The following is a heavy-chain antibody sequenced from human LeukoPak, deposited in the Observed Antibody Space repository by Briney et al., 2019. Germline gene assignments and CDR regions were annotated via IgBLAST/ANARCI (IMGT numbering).Heavy chain of an antibody. CDR3: AKDLRLYSGDPRRLQY. Sequence: PGGSLRLSCAASGFTFDDYAMHWVRQAPGKGLEWVSGISGSGGSTYYADSVKGRFTISRDNSKNTLYLQMNSLRAEDTAVYYCAKDLRLYSGDPRRLQYWGQGTLVTVSS. J-gene: IGHJ4*02. CDR1: GFTFDDYA. V-gene: IGHV3-23*01. CDR2: ISGSGGST. D-gene: IGHD2-2*02.